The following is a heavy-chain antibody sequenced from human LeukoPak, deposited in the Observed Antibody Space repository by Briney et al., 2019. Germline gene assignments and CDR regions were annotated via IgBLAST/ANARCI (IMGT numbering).Heavy chain of an antibody. Sequence: SETLSLTCAVSGGSISSGGYSWSWIRQPPGKGLEWIGYIYHSGGTYYNPSLKSRVTISVDRSKNQFSLKLSSVTAADTAVYYCARGDYVNYFDYWGQGTLVTVSS. V-gene: IGHV4-30-2*01. CDR2: IYHSGGT. J-gene: IGHJ4*02. D-gene: IGHD4-17*01. CDR3: ARGDYVNYFDY. CDR1: GGSISSGGYS.